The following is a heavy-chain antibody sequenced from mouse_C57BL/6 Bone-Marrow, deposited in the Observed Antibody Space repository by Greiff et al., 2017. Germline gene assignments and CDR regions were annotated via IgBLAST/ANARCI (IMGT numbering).Heavy chain of an antibody. CDR1: GFTFSNYW. Sequence: EVKVEESGGGLVQPGGSMKLSCVASGFTFSNYWMNWVRQSPEKGLEWVAQIRLKSDNYATHYAESVKGRFTISRDDSKSSVYLQMNNLRAEDTGIYYCTCGYDYDVGFAYWGQGTLVTVSA. CDR3: TCGYDYDVGFAY. D-gene: IGHD2-4*01. CDR2: IRLKSDNYAT. J-gene: IGHJ3*01. V-gene: IGHV6-3*01.